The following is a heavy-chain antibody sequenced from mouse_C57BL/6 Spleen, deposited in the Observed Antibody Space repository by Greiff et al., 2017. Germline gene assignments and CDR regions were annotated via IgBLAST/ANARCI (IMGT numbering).Heavy chain of an antibody. D-gene: IGHD2-13*01. CDR2: INPNNGGT. J-gene: IGHJ2*02. V-gene: IGHV1-26*01. Sequence: EVQLQQSGPELVKPGASVKISCKASGYTFTDYYMNWVKQSHGKSLEWIGDINPNNGGTSYNQKFKGKATLTVDKPSSTAYMELRSLTSEDSAVYYCARVTWAVFDYWGQGTSLTVSS. CDR1: GYTFTDYY. CDR3: ARVTWAVFDY.